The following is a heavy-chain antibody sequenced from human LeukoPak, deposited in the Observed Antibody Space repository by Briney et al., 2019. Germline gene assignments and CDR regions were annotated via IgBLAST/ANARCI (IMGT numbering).Heavy chain of an antibody. CDR3: ARDLFYSTLDY. V-gene: IGHV3-7*03. Sequence: GGSLRLSCAASRFTFSSYWMTWVRQAPGKGLEWVANIKQDGSEKYYVDSVKGRITISRDNAKNSLYLQMNSLRVEDTAVYYCARDLFYSTLDYWGQGTPVTVSS. CDR2: IKQDGSEK. CDR1: RFTFSSYW. D-gene: IGHD3-3*01. J-gene: IGHJ4*02.